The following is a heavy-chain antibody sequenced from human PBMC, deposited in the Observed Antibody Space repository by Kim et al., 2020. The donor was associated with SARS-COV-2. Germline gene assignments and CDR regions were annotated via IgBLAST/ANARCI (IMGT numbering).Heavy chain of an antibody. D-gene: IGHD3-16*01. Sequence: GGSLRLSCAASGFTFSSYAMHWVRQAPGKGLEWVAVISYDGSNKYYADSVKGRFTISRDNSKNTLYLQMNSLRAEDTAVYYCARGPYDYVWGSYPDYWGQGTLVTVSS. CDR1: GFTFSSYA. J-gene: IGHJ4*02. CDR3: ARGPYDYVWGSYPDY. CDR2: ISYDGSNK. V-gene: IGHV3-30*04.